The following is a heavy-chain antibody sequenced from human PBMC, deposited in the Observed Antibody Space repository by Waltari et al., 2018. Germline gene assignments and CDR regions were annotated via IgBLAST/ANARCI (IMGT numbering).Heavy chain of an antibody. V-gene: IGHV1-2*06. D-gene: IGHD3-22*01. CDR3: ARIGDAFDI. CDR1: GDTCTGYD. CDR2: INPNSGGT. J-gene: IGHJ3*02. Sequence: QVQLVQSGAEVKKPGASVKVSCKAAGDTCTGYDMHWVRQAPGQGLEWMGRINPNSGGTNYAQKFQVRVPMTRDTSISTAYMELSRLRSDDTAVYYCARIGDAFDIWGQGTMVTVSS.